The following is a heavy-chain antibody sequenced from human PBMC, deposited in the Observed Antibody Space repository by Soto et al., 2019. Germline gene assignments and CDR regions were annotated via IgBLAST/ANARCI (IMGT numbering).Heavy chain of an antibody. CDR1: GFTFSSYA. CDR3: AKAGHYSNYGGHDY. CDR2: ISGSGGST. D-gene: IGHD4-4*01. J-gene: IGHJ4*02. Sequence: PGGSLRLSCAASGFTFSSYAMSWVRQAPGKGLEWVSAISGSGGSTYYADSVKGRFTISRDNSKNTPYLQMNSLRAEDTAVYYCAKAGHYSNYGGHDYWGQGTLVTVSS. V-gene: IGHV3-23*01.